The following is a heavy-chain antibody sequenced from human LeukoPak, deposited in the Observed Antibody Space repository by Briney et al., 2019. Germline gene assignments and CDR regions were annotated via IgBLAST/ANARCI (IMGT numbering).Heavy chain of an antibody. CDR3: ARDARAVAGPTLDY. J-gene: IGHJ4*02. D-gene: IGHD6-19*01. Sequence: SVKVSCKASGGTFSSYAISWVRQAPGQGLEWMGGIIPIFGTANYAQKFQGRVTITADKPTSTAYMELSSLRSEDTAVYYCARDARAVAGPTLDYWGQGTLVTVSS. CDR1: GGTFSSYA. V-gene: IGHV1-69*06. CDR2: IIPIFGTA.